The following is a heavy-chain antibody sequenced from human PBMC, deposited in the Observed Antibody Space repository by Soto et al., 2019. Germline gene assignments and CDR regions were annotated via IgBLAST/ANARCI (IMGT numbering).Heavy chain of an antibody. V-gene: IGHV5-51*01. D-gene: IGHD5-18*01. CDR2: IYPCDSDT. Sequence: GESLKISCKGSGYNFITYWIAWVRQMPGKGLEWMGIIYPCDSDTRYSPSFQGQVTISADKSISTAYLQWRSLKASDTAIYYGPRHSRLRGYIYGMDVWGRGTTDSVSS. CDR1: GYNFITYW. CDR3: PRHSRLRGYIYGMDV. J-gene: IGHJ6*02.